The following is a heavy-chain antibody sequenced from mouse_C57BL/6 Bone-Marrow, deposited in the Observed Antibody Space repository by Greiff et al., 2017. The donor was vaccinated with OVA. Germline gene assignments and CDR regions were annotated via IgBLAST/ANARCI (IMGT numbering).Heavy chain of an antibody. CDR3: ARGGYGSSYVDFDY. V-gene: IGHV1-55*01. CDR2: IYPGSGST. D-gene: IGHD1-1*01. Sequence: VQLQQPGAELVKPGASVKMSCKASGYTFTSYWITWVKQRPGQGLEWIGDIYPGSGSTNYNEKFKSKATLTVDTSSSTAYMQLSSLTSEDSAVYYCARGGYGSSYVDFDYWGQGTTLTVSS. J-gene: IGHJ2*01. CDR1: GYTFTSYW.